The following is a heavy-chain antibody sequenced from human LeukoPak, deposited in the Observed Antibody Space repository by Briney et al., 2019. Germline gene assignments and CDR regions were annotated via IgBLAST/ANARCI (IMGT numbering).Heavy chain of an antibody. CDR1: GYTLTSYD. D-gene: IGHD5-12*01. V-gene: IGHV1-8*03. Sequence: GASVKVSCKASGYTLTSYDINWVRQATGQGLEWMGWMNPNSGNTGYAQKFQGRVTITADESTSTANMELSSLRSDDTAVYYCARGTDDYIVATTSFEYWGQGTLVTVSS. CDR3: ARGTDDYIVATTSFEY. CDR2: MNPNSGNT. J-gene: IGHJ4*02.